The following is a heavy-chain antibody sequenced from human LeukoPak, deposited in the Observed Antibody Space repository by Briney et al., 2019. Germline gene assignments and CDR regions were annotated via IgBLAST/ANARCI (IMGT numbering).Heavy chain of an antibody. CDR3: ARDFRRGWFDP. V-gene: IGHV4-31*03. CDR2: IYYSGST. D-gene: IGHD3-10*01. Sequence: SETLSLTCTVSGGSISSGGYYWSWIRQYPGKGLEWIGYIYYSGSTYYNPSLKSRVTISVDTSKNQFSLKLSSVTAADTAVYYCARDFRRGWFDPWGQGTLVTVSS. J-gene: IGHJ5*02. CDR1: GGSISSGGYY.